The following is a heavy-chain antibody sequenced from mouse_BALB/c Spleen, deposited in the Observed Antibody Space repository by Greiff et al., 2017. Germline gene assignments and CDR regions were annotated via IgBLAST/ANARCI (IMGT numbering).Heavy chain of an antibody. D-gene: IGHD2-14*01. Sequence: QVQLKQSGPELVKPGASVKISCKASGYTFTDYYINWVKQKPGQGLEWIGWIYPGSGNTKYNEKFKGKATLTVDTSSSTAYMQLSSLTSEDTAVYFCAQDRYDDGDYYAMDYWGQGTSVTVSS. CDR1: GYTFTDYY. CDR2: IYPGSGNT. J-gene: IGHJ4*01. CDR3: AQDRYDDGDYYAMDY. V-gene: IGHV1-84*02.